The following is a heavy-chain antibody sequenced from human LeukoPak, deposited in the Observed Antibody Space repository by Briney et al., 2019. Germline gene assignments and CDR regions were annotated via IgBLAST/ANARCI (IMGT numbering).Heavy chain of an antibody. CDR2: IKQDGSEK. D-gene: IGHD5-18*01. V-gene: IGHV3-7*01. Sequence: AGGSLRLPCAASGFIFSGYWMTWVRQVPGKGLEWVANIKQDGSEKYYVDSVKGRFTISRDNAKKSLYLHMNSLRAEDTAVYYCASPGSVGDTGMPDYWGQGTLVTVSS. J-gene: IGHJ4*02. CDR1: GFIFSGYW. CDR3: ASPGSVGDTGMPDY.